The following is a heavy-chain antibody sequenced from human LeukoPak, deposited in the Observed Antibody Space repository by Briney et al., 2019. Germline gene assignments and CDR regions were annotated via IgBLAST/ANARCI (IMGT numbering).Heavy chain of an antibody. D-gene: IGHD6-19*01. J-gene: IGHJ3*02. V-gene: IGHV4-34*01. CDR2: INHSGST. Sequence: SETLSLTCAVYSGSFSGYYWNWIRQPPGKGLEWIGEINHSGSTNYNPSLKSRVTISVDTSKNQFSLKLSSVTAADTAVYYCASGGGTGIYSSGWYVIGDAFDIWGQGTMVTVSS. CDR1: SGSFSGYY. CDR3: ASGGGTGIYSSGWYVIGDAFDI.